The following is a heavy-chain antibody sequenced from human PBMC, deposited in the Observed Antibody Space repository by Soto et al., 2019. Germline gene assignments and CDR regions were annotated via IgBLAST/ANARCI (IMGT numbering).Heavy chain of an antibody. D-gene: IGHD2-2*01. CDR1: GGSISSYY. CDR2: IYYSGST. Sequence: SETLSLTCTVSGGSISSYYWSWIRQPPGKGLEWIGYIYYSGSTNYNPSLKSRVTISVDTSKNQFSLKLSSVTAADTAVYYCARARRDFDCSSTSCYEFVDYWGQGTLVTVSS. J-gene: IGHJ4*02. V-gene: IGHV4-59*01. CDR3: ARARRDFDCSSTSCYEFVDY.